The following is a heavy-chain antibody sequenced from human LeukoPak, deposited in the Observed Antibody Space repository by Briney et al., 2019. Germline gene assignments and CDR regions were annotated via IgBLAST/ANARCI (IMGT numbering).Heavy chain of an antibody. CDR3: AKGDYGSGSYPFDY. D-gene: IGHD3-10*01. CDR2: IQYGGSNK. V-gene: IGHV3-30*02. Sequence: PGGTLRLSCAASGFTFSSYGMHWVRQAPGKGLEWVAFIQYGGSNKYYADSVKGRFTIPRDKSKNTLYLQMNSLRAEDRAVYYCAKGDYGSGSYPFDYWGQGTLVTVSS. J-gene: IGHJ4*02. CDR1: GFTFSSYG.